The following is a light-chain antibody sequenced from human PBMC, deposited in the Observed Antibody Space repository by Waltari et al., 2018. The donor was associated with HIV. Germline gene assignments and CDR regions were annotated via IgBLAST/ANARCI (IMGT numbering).Light chain of an antibody. CDR3: SSLTTTNTLI. Sequence: QSALTQPASVSGSPGQSITIPCTGTSRDVGAYHHVPWYPQPPGTAPKLMIFEVSNRPSGISDRFSGSKSGNTASLTISGLQDEDEADYYCSSLTTTNTLIFGGGTKVTVL. V-gene: IGLV2-14*01. J-gene: IGLJ2*01. CDR1: SRDVGAYHH. CDR2: EVS.